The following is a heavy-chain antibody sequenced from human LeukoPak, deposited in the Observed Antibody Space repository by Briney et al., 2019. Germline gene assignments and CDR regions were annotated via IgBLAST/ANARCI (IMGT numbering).Heavy chain of an antibody. D-gene: IGHD6-19*01. V-gene: IGHV4-39*01. J-gene: IGHJ4*02. Sequence: SETLSLTCTVSGGSISSSSYYWGWIRQPPGKGLEWVGSIHYSGSTYYNPSLKSRLTISVDTSKNQLSLKLNSVTAADTGVYYCARHAGLAVGATGFDYWGQGTLVTVSS. CDR2: IHYSGST. CDR1: GGSISSSSYY. CDR3: ARHAGLAVGATGFDY.